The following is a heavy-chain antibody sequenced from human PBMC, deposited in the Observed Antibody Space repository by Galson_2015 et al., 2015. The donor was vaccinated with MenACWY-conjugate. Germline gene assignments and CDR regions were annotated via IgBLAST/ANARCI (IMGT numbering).Heavy chain of an antibody. CDR3: ARGASPLTGYLKRDWFDP. CDR2: IKPDGSQK. D-gene: IGHD3-9*01. CDR1: GFTFSSYW. Sequence: SLRLSCAASGFTFSSYWMNWVRQAPGKGLEWVANIKPDGSQKYYVDSVKGRFTISRDNAKSSLYLQMDSLRAEDTAVYYCARGASPLTGYLKRDWFDPWGQGTLVIVSS. V-gene: IGHV3-7*03. J-gene: IGHJ5*02.